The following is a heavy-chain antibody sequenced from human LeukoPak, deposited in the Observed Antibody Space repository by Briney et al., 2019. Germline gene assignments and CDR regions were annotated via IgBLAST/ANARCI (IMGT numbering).Heavy chain of an antibody. CDR1: GGTFSSYA. D-gene: IGHD2-21*02. Sequence: GASVKVSCKASGGTFSSYAISWVRQAPGQGLEWMGGIIPIFGTANYAQKFQGRVTITADESTSTAYMELSSLRSEDTAVYYCARAQHIVVVTAIPDWFDPWGQGTLVTVSS. CDR3: ARAQHIVVVTAIPDWFDP. V-gene: IGHV1-69*13. CDR2: IIPIFGTA. J-gene: IGHJ5*02.